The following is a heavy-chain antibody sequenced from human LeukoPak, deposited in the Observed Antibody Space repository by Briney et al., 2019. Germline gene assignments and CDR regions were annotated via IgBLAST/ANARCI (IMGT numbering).Heavy chain of an antibody. Sequence: GESLKISCKGSGYSFTTYWIVWVRQMPGKGLEWMGIIYLGDSDTRYSPSFQGQVTISADKSISTAYLQWSSLKASDTAMYYCARKLGQYTSSPYYFDYWGQGTLVTVSS. CDR2: IYLGDSDT. D-gene: IGHD6-13*01. V-gene: IGHV5-51*01. CDR3: ARKLGQYTSSPYYFDY. J-gene: IGHJ4*02. CDR1: GYSFTTYW.